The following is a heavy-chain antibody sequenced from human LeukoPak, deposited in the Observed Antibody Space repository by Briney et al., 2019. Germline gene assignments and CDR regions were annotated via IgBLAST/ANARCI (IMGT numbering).Heavy chain of an antibody. V-gene: IGHV1-8*01. D-gene: IGHD2-2*01. CDR2: MNPNSGAT. J-gene: IGHJ4*02. Sequence: ASVKVSCKASGYTFTSYDFNWLRQATGQGPEWMGWMNPNSGATGYAQKFQGRVTMTRSASINTAYMELTNLRSEDTAVYYCARARGYQLLSLVRPSTGYYFDYWGQGTLVTVSS. CDR3: ARARGYQLLSLVRPSTGYYFDY. CDR1: GYTFTSYD.